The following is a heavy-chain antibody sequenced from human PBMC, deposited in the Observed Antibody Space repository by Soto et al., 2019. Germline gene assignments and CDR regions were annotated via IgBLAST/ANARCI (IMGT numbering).Heavy chain of an antibody. CDR2: IWYDGSNK. J-gene: IGHJ4*02. CDR3: ARSLDIVVVPAANPFDY. Sequence: GGSLRLSCAASGFTFSSYGMHWVRQAPGKGLEWVAVIWYDGSNKYYADSVKGRFTISRDNSKNTLYLQMNSLRAEDTAVYYCARSLDIVVVPAANPFDYWGQGTLVTVSS. D-gene: IGHD2-2*03. V-gene: IGHV3-33*01. CDR1: GFTFSSYG.